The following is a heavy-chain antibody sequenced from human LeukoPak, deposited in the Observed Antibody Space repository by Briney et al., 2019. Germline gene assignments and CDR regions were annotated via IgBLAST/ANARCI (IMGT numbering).Heavy chain of an antibody. Sequence: SETLSLTCAVYGGSFSGYYWSWIRQPPGKGLEWIGAINHSGCTNYNPSLKSRVTISVDTSKNQSSLKLSSVNAADTAVYYCARFVVVPAAKGIGFDPWGQGTLVTVSS. CDR2: INHSGCT. CDR1: GGSFSGYY. J-gene: IGHJ5*02. CDR3: ARFVVVPAAKGIGFDP. D-gene: IGHD2-2*01. V-gene: IGHV4-34*01.